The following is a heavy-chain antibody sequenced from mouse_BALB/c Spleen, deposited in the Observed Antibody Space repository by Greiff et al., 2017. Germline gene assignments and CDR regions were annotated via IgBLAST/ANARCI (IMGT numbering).Heavy chain of an antibody. D-gene: IGHD1-2*01. CDR1: GYSITSDYA. CDR2: ISYSGST. V-gene: IGHV3-2*02. Sequence: EVQLQESGPGLVKPSQSLSLTCTVTGYSITSDYAWNWIRQFPGNKLEWMGYISYSGSTSYNPSLKSRISITRDTSKNQFFLQLNSVTTEDTATYYCARSSLLRYYFDYWGQGTTLTVSS. CDR3: ARSSLLRYYFDY. J-gene: IGHJ2*01.